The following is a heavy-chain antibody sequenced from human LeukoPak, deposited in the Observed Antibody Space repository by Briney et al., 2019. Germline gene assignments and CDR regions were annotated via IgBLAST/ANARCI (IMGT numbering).Heavy chain of an antibody. J-gene: IGHJ4*02. D-gene: IGHD2-8*01. Sequence: SETLSLTCTVSGASMSGQHWSWIRQAPGKGLEWIAWIHYDGRTNYNPSLNSRLSLSVDTSTNQFSLSLNSVTGPDTAVYFCARHLNGGTHPLDNWGPGIRVIVSP. CDR1: GASMSGQH. CDR2: IHYDGRT. V-gene: IGHV4-59*08. CDR3: ARHLNGGTHPLDN.